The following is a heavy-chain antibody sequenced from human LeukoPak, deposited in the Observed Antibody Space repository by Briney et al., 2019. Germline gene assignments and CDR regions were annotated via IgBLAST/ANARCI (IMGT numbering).Heavy chain of an antibody. Sequence: GGSLRLSCAASGFTFSSYSMNWVRQAPGKGLEWVSYISSSSSTIYYADSVKGRFTISRDNAKNSLYLQMNSLRAEDTAVYYCARDLTTTLVRGVILPFDYWGQGTLVTVSS. J-gene: IGHJ4*02. D-gene: IGHD3-10*01. CDR1: GFTFSSYS. V-gene: IGHV3-48*01. CDR3: ARDLTTTLVRGVILPFDY. CDR2: ISSSSSTI.